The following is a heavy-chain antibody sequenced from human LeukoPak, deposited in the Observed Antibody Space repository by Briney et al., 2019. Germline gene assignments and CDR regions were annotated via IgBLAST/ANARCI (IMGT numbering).Heavy chain of an antibody. CDR1: GFTFSSYA. CDR3: ARGKDSSGWYYFDY. CDR2: ISYDGSNK. D-gene: IGHD6-19*01. J-gene: IGHJ4*02. V-gene: IGHV3-30*04. Sequence: GRSLRLSCAASGFTFSSYAMHWVRQAPGKGLEWVAVISYDGSNKYYADSVKGRFTISRDNSKNTLYLQMNSLRAEDTAVYYCARGKDSSGWYYFDYWGQGTLVTVSS.